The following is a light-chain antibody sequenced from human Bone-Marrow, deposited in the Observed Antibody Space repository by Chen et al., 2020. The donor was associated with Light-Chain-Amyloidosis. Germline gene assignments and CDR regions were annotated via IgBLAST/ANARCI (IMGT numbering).Light chain of an antibody. J-gene: IGKJ2*01. V-gene: IGKV1-5*03. CDR3: QQYKTYYT. Sequence: DIQMTQSPSTLSASIGDRVTITCRASQSISDSLAWYQQKPGKPPKFLIYKASTLASGVPSRFSGSGSGTEFTLTITSLQPDDFATYYCQQYKTYYTFGPGTKLEI. CDR1: QSISDS. CDR2: KAS.